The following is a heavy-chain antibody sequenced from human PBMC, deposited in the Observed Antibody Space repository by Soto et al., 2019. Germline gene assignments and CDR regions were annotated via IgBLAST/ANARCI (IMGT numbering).Heavy chain of an antibody. V-gene: IGHV3-11*06. CDR1: GFTFSDYY. CDR3: ARVPAAIEGIAALHWFEH. Sequence: WGSLRLSCAASGFTFSDYYMSWIRQAPGKGLEWVSYISSSSSYTNYADSVKGRFTISRDNAKNSLYLQMNSLRAEDTAVYYCARVPAAIEGIAALHWFEHWGQGTLVNVSS. J-gene: IGHJ5*02. D-gene: IGHD2-2*02. CDR2: ISSSSSYT.